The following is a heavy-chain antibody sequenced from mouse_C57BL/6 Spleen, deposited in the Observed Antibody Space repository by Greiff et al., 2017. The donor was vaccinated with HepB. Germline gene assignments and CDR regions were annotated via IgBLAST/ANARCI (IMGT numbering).Heavy chain of an antibody. Sequence: EVQRVESGGGLVKPGGSLKLSCAASGFTFSSYAMSWVRQTPEKRLEWVATISDGGSYTYYPDNVKGRFTISRDNAKNNLYLQMSHLKSEDTAMYYCASRDGYFDYWGQGATLTVSS. J-gene: IGHJ2*01. D-gene: IGHD2-3*01. CDR2: ISDGGSYT. V-gene: IGHV5-4*01. CDR3: ASRDGYFDY. CDR1: GFTFSSYA.